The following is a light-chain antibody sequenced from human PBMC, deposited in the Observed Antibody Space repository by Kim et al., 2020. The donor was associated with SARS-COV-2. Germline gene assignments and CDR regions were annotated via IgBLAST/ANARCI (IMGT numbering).Light chain of an antibody. Sequence: GQSITPSCTGTSSDVGGYNYVSWYQHHPGKAPKLMIYDVNKRPSGVSNRFSGSKSGNTASLTISGLQAEDEADYYCSSYTSSTTWVFGGGAKVTVL. V-gene: IGLV2-14*03. CDR2: DVN. CDR1: SSDVGGYNY. J-gene: IGLJ3*02. CDR3: SSYTSSTTWV.